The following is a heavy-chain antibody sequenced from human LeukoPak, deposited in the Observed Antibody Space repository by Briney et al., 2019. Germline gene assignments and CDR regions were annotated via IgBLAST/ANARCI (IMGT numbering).Heavy chain of an antibody. CDR3: VVVVEPPDSDGFDV. J-gene: IGHJ3*01. CDR1: GFTFGNSW. D-gene: IGHD1-14*01. CDR2: INADGSTA. V-gene: IGHV3-74*01. Sequence: GGSLRLSCAAYGFTFGNSWVHWVRQAPGKGLVWVSLINADGSTATYADSVKGRFTISRDNARNTLSLQMNSLTIEDTAVYYCVVVVEPPDSDGFDVWGQGTMITVSS.